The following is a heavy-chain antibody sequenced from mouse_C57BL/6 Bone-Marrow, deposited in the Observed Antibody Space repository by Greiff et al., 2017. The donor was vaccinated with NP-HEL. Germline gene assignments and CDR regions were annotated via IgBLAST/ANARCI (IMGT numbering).Heavy chain of an antibody. CDR1: GYAFSSSW. CDR2: IYPGDGDT. Sequence: VQLHQSGPELVKPGASVKISCKASGYAFSSSWMNWVKQRPGKGLEWIGRIYPGDGDTNYNGKFKGKATLTADKSSSTAYMQLSSLTSEDSAVYFCARRRDYYAMDYWGQGTSVTVSS. CDR3: ARRRDYYAMDY. J-gene: IGHJ4*01. V-gene: IGHV1-82*01.